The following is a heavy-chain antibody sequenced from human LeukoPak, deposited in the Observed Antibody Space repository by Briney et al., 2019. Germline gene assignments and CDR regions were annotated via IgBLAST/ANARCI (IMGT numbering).Heavy chain of an antibody. V-gene: IGHV3-30*03. D-gene: IGHD1-26*01. J-gene: IGHJ4*02. CDR2: ISYDGSKK. Sequence: PGGSLTLSCAASGFTFSSYGMHWVRHAPGKGLEWVAVISYDGSKKYYADSVKGRFTISRDNSKSTLYLQMNSLRAEDTAVYYCAIGGRYSGSYYGGPFDYWGQGTLVTVSS. CDR3: AIGGRYSGSYYGGPFDY. CDR1: GFTFSSYG.